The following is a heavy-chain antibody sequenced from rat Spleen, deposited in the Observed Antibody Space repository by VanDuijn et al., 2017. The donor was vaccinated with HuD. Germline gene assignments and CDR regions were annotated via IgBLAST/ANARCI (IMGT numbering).Heavy chain of an antibody. CDR2: ISPGGGNT. D-gene: IGHD1-10*01. CDR1: GFTFSNYY. Sequence: EVQLVESGGGLVQPGRSLKLSCAASGFTFSNYYMAWVRQAPTKGLEWVASISPGGGNTYYRDSVKGRFSISRDNAKNTLFLQMDSLRSEDTATYYCTTENYWFAYWGQGTLVTVSS. V-gene: IGHV5-27*01. CDR3: TTENYWFAY. J-gene: IGHJ3*01.